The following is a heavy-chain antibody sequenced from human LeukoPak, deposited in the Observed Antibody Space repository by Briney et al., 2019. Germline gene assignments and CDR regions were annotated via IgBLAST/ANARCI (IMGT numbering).Heavy chain of an antibody. J-gene: IGHJ6*03. D-gene: IGHD1-14*01. Sequence: ASVKVSCTASGYTFTSYYMHWVRQAPGQGLEWMGWINTNTGNPTYAQGFAGRGVFSLDTSVSTAYLQISSLKAEDTAVYYCARGGTAYYYYYMDVWGKGTTVTVSS. CDR1: GYTFTSYY. CDR2: INTNTGNP. V-gene: IGHV7-4-1*02. CDR3: ARGGTAYYYYYMDV.